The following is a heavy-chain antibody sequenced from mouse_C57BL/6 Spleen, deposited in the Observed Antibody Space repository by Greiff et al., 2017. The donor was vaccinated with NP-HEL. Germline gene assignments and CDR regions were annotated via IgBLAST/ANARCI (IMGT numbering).Heavy chain of an antibody. D-gene: IGHD3-2*02. CDR3: TREASLFFAY. CDR2: IDPETGGT. V-gene: IGHV1-15*01. Sequence: VQLQQSGAELVRPGASVTLSCKASGYTFTDYEMHWVKQTPVHGLEWIGAIDPETGGTAYNQKFKGKAILTADKSSSTAYMELRSLTSEDSAVYYCTREASLFFAYWGQGTLVTVSA. CDR1: GYTFTDYE. J-gene: IGHJ3*01.